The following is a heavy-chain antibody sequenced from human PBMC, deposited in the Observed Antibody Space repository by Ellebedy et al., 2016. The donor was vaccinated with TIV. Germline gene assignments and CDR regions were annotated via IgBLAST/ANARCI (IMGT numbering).Heavy chain of an antibody. CDR3: ARDGGYCSGGTCYLVY. V-gene: IGHV3-7*03. J-gene: IGHJ4*02. Sequence: GGSLRLSCAASGFTFSSYWMSWVRQAPGEGLEWVASIRQDGDEKYYVDSVKGRFIISRDNARNSLFLQMSSLRAEDTAVYYCARDGGYCSGGTCYLVYWGQGTLVTVSS. D-gene: IGHD2-15*01. CDR2: IRQDGDEK. CDR1: GFTFSSYW.